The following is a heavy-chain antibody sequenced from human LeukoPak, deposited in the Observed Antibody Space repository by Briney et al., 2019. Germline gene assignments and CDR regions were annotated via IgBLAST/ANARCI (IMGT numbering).Heavy chain of an antibody. CDR3: AREGYGGRRWFDP. CDR1: GGSISSYY. CDR2: IFSSGST. D-gene: IGHD4-23*01. V-gene: IGHV4-59*01. J-gene: IGHJ5*02. Sequence: SETLSLTCTVSGGSISSYYWSWIRQPPGKGLEWIGHIFSSGSTNYNPSLKSRVSISVDTSKNQFSLKLSSVTAADTAVYYCAREGYGGRRWFDPWGQGTLVTVSS.